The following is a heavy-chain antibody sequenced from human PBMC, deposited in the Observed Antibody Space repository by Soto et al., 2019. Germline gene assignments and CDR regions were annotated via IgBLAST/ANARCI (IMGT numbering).Heavy chain of an antibody. D-gene: IGHD6-19*01. CDR2: INAGNGNT. CDR3: ARAPLGITVAPDY. J-gene: IGHJ4*02. V-gene: IGHV1-3*01. CDR1: GYTFTSYA. Sequence: ASVKVSCKASGYTFTSYAMHWVRQAPGQRLEWMGWINAGNGNTKYSQKFQGRVTITRDTSASTAYMELSSLTSEDTAVYYCARAPLGITVAPDYWGQGTLVTVS.